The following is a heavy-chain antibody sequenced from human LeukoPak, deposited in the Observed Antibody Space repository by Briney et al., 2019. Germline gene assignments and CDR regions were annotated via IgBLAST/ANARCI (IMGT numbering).Heavy chain of an antibody. Sequence: GASVKVSCKASGYTFTGYYMHWVRQAPGQVLEWMGWINPNSGGTNYAQKFQGRVTMTRDTSISTAYMELSRLRSDDTAVYYCAIANYDILTGYYYLDYWGQGTLVTVSS. CDR3: AIANYDILTGYYYLDY. CDR1: GYTFTGYY. J-gene: IGHJ4*02. D-gene: IGHD3-9*01. CDR2: INPNSGGT. V-gene: IGHV1-2*02.